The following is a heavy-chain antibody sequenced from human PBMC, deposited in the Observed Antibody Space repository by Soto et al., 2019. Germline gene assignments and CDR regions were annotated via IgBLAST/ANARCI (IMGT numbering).Heavy chain of an antibody. CDR2: IYYDGSR. CDR1: NISITTDLDY. CDR3: ARELAAGDYYYGMDV. D-gene: IGHD6-13*01. J-gene: IGHJ6*02. Sequence: SETLSLTCTVSNISITTDLDYWGWVRQPPGKGLEWIGYIYYDGSRYYNPSLKTPVDMSIDSSQNQFSLKLGSVTGADTAVYYCARELAAGDYYYGMDVWGQGTTVTVSS. V-gene: IGHV4-30-4*01.